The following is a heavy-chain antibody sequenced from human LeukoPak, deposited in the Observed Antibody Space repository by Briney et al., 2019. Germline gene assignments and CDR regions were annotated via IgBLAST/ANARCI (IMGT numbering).Heavy chain of an antibody. J-gene: IGHJ4*02. D-gene: IGHD3-22*01. Sequence: GRSLRLSCAASGFTFSSYGMHWVRQAPGKGLEWVAVIWYDGSNKYYADSVKGRFTISRDNPKNTVYLQMNSLRAEDTAVYYCAKDLENYYDSNGYVDYWGQGTLVTVSS. V-gene: IGHV3-33*06. CDR3: AKDLENYYDSNGYVDY. CDR2: IWYDGSNK. CDR1: GFTFSSYG.